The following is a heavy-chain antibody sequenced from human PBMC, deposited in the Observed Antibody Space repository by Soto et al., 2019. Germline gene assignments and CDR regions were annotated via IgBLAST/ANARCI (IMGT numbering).Heavy chain of an antibody. V-gene: IGHV3-30*03. CDR3: ARDPDTYFDS. Sequence: QVQLVESGGGVVQPGRSLRLSCAASGFTLTNYGMHWVRQAPGKGLEWMAVISFDGSTQYYGDSVKGRFTISRDTSKNTLYLQMGSLRVEDTAVYYCARDPDTYFDSWGQGTLVIVSS. D-gene: IGHD3-22*01. CDR1: GFTLTNYG. J-gene: IGHJ4*02. CDR2: ISFDGSTQ.